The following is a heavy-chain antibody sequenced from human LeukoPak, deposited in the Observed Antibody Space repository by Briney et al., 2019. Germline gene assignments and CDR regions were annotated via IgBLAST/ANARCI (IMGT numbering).Heavy chain of an antibody. CDR2: ISAYSLNT. CDR3: ARDNRRFEYQLLFWFDP. V-gene: IGHV1-18*01. D-gene: IGHD2-2*01. CDR1: GYTFTSYG. Sequence: ASVKVSCKASGYTFTSYGISWVRQAPGQGLEWMGWISAYSLNTNYAQNFQGRVTMTTDTSTSTAYMELRSLRSEDTAVYYCARDNRRFEYQLLFWFDPWGQGTLVTVSS. J-gene: IGHJ5*02.